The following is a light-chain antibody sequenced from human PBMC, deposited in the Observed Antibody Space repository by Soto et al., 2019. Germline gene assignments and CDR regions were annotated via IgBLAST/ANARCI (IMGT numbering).Light chain of an antibody. V-gene: IGKV1-12*01. J-gene: IGKJ1*01. CDR2: TGS. CDR1: QAIDSW. CDR3: QQTLSFTPT. Sequence: DIQMTQSPSSVSASVGIRVTITCRASQAIDSWLAWYQQKPGEAPKLLIFTGSLLHSGVPPRFSGSGSGTDGTITISSLQKEDGATYYCQQTLSFTPTFGQGTKVDI.